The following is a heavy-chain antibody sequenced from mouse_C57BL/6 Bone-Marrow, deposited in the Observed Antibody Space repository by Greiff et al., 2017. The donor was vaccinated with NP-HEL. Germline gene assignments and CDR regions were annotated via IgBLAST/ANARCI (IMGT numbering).Heavy chain of an antibody. CDR2: INPSSGYT. V-gene: IGHV1-4*01. CDR1: GYTFTSYT. CDR3: ASWGPHYYGSSPVFDV. D-gene: IGHD1-1*01. Sequence: QVQLQQSGAELARPGASVKMSCKASGYTFTSYTMHWVKQRPGPGLEWIGYINPSSGYTKSNQKFKDKATLTADKSSSTAYMQLSSLTSEDSAVYYCASWGPHYYGSSPVFDVWGTGTTVTVSS. J-gene: IGHJ1*03.